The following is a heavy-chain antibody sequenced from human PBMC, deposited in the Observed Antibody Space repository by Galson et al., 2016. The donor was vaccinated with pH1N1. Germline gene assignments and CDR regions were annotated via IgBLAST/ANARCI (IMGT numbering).Heavy chain of an antibody. V-gene: IGHV3-15*01. CDR1: GFTFRDAR. Sequence: SLRLSCAASGFTFRDARMNWVRQAPGKGLEWVGRSKSKTDGGTTDYAAPVKGRFTVSRDDSKNTLYLEMNSLKTEDTAVYYCATEYYLASGTDPLVGYYGMDVWGQRTTVTVSS. D-gene: IGHD3-10*01. CDR3: ATEYYLASGTDPLVGYYGMDV. J-gene: IGHJ6*02. CDR2: SKSKTDGGTT.